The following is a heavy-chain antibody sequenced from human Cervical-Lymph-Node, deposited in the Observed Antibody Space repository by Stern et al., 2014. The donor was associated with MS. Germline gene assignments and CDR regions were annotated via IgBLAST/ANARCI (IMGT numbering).Heavy chain of an antibody. V-gene: IGHV2-5*02. D-gene: IGHD5-12*01. J-gene: IGHJ4*02. CDR2: IYWDDDK. CDR1: GFSISTSGVG. CDR3: AHRLKYSGTWDRGDFDY. Sequence: QVTLRESGPTLVKPTQTLTLTCTLSGFSISTSGVGVGWIRQSPGQALAWLALIYWDDDKRYNPSLKTRLTITKDTSKNQVVLTMTNMDPEDTASYYCAHRLKYSGTWDRGDFDYWGQGILVTVFS.